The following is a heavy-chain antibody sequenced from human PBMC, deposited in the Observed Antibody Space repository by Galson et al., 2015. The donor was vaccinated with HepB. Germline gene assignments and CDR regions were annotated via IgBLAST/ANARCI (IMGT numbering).Heavy chain of an antibody. D-gene: IGHD3-22*01. V-gene: IGHV1-46*01. J-gene: IGHJ4*02. CDR1: GYTFTSYY. CDR2: INPSGGST. CDR3: ARSTTYYYDSSGYLWDY. Sequence: SVKVSCKASGYTFTSYYMHWVRQAPGQGLEWMGIINPSGGSTSYAQKFQGRVTMTRDTSTSTVYMELSSLRSEDTAVYYCARSTTYYYDSSGYLWDYWGQGTLVTVSS.